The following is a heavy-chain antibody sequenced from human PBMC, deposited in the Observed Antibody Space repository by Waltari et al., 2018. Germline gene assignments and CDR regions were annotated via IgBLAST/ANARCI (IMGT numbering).Heavy chain of an antibody. CDR2: IYYSGST. D-gene: IGHD6-13*01. V-gene: IGHV4-59*01. CDR3: ARGGGYSSSWYPINLDY. CDR1: GGSISSYY. J-gene: IGHJ4*02. Sequence: QVQLQESGPGLVKPSETLSLTCTVSGGSISSYYWSWIRQPPGKGLEWIGYIYYSGSTNSNPSLKRRVTISVDTSKNQFSLKLSSVTAADTAVYYCARGGGYSSSWYPINLDYWGQGTLVTVSS.